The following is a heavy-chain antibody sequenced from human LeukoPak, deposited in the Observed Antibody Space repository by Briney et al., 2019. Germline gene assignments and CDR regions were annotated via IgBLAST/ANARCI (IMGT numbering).Heavy chain of an antibody. J-gene: IGHJ5*02. CDR2: IYYSGST. V-gene: IGHV4-39*02. CDR3: ARRFAHRSRWFDP. D-gene: IGHD1-26*01. CDR1: GDSISADNHY. Sequence: PSETLSLTCTVSGDSISADNHYWGWIRQPPGKGLEWIGNIYYSGSTHYNPSLKSRVIISIDTSNNLFSPRLSSVTAADTAVYYCARRFAHRSRWFDPWGQGTLVTVSS.